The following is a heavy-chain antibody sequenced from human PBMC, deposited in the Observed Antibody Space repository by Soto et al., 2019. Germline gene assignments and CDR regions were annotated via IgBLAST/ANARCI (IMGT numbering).Heavy chain of an antibody. CDR3: ARDSDPYCSGGSCPFDY. V-gene: IGHV1-18*01. Sequence: QVQLVQSGAEVKKPGASVKVSCKASGYTFTSYGISWVRQAPGQGHEWMGWISAYNGNTNYAQKLQGRVTMTTDTSTSTAYMELRSLRSDDTAVYYCARDSDPYCSGGSCPFDYWGQGTLVTVSS. J-gene: IGHJ4*02. CDR2: ISAYNGNT. D-gene: IGHD2-15*01. CDR1: GYTFTSYG.